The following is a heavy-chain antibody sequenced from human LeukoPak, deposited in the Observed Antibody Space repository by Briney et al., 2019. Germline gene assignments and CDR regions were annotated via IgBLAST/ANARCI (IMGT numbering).Heavy chain of an antibody. D-gene: IGHD3-22*01. CDR2: IKSKTDGGTT. CDR3: ATALRQYYYDSSGYRTDY. V-gene: IGHV3-15*01. CDR1: GFTFSSYW. J-gene: IGHJ4*02. Sequence: GGSLRLSCAASGFTFSSYWMSWVRQAPGKGLEWVGRIKSKTDGGTTDYAAPVKGRFTISRDDSKNTLYLQMNSLKTEDTAVYYCATALRQYYYDSSGYRTDYWGQGTLVTVSS.